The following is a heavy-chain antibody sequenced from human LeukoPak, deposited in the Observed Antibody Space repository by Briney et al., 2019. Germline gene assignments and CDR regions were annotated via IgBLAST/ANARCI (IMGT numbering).Heavy chain of an antibody. CDR3: ARRWCTSTSCFFDY. J-gene: IGHJ4*02. CDR2: IYPGDSDT. V-gene: IGHV5-51*01. CDR1: GYSFTSYW. D-gene: IGHD2-2*01. Sequence: GESLKISCKGSGYSFTSYWIGWVRQMPGKGLEWMGVIYPGDSDTRYSPSFQGQVTISADKSITTAYLQWSSLKASDTAMYYCARRWCTSTSCFFDYWGQGTLVTVSS.